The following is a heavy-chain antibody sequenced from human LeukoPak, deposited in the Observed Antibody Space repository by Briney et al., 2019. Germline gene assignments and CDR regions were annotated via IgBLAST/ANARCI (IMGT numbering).Heavy chain of an antibody. CDR3: VRDRGYSTFDY. V-gene: IGHV3-7*03. Sequence: GGSLRLSCEASGFVFGHSWMSWVRQAPGKGLEWVAIINLDGSEINYLDSLTGRLTISRDNAKDSLYLQMNGLRAEDTAVYFCVRDRGYSTFDYWGQGTLVTVSS. D-gene: IGHD3-22*01. CDR2: INLDGSEI. CDR1: GFVFGHSW. J-gene: IGHJ4*02.